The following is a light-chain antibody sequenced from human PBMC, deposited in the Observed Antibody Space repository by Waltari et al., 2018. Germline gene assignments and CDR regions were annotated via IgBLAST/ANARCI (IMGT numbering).Light chain of an antibody. Sequence: EIVLTQSPATLSLSQGEGATLSCRASENVYNYLAWYQQRPGQAPGLLSYDVSNGATGIPGRFSGSGSGTDFTLSISSLEPEEFAVYYCHQRGVWPPTFGQGTKLQVK. CDR3: HQRGVWPPT. V-gene: IGKV3-11*01. CDR1: ENVYNY. J-gene: IGKJ2*01. CDR2: DVS.